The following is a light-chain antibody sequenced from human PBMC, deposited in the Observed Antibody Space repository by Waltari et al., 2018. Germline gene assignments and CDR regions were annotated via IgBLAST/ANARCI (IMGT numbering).Light chain of an antibody. CDR2: GSS. CDR3: QSYDTSLSVV. CDR1: GSNIGAGYA. V-gene: IGLV1-40*01. Sequence: QSVLTQPPSVSGAPGQRVTISCTGSGSNIGAGYAVPWHPPLPRADPKLLIYGSSTRPLGVPDRFFGSTSGTSASLAITGLQAEDEADYYCQSYDTSLSVVFGGGTKLTVL. J-gene: IGLJ3*02.